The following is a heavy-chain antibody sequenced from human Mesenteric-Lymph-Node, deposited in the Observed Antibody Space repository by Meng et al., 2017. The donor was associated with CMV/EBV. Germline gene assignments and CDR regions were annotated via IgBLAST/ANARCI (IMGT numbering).Heavy chain of an antibody. CDR2: ISAYNGNT. V-gene: IGHV1-18*01. CDR3: AIIAVAGTSHLFDY. J-gene: IGHJ4*02. D-gene: IGHD6-19*01. CDR1: GHTLTGYG. Sequence: ASVKVSCKASGHTLTGYGITWVRQAPGQGLEWMGWISAYNGNTNYAQKLQGRVTMTTDTSTSTAYMELRSLRSDDTAVYYCAIIAVAGTSHLFDYWGQGTLVTVSS.